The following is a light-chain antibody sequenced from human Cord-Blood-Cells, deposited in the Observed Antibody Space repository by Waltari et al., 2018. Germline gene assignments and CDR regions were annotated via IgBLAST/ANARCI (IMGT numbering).Light chain of an antibody. V-gene: IGKV1-5*03. CDR2: KAS. J-gene: IGKJ1*01. CDR3: QQYNSSWT. CDR1: QSISSW. Sequence: DIQMTQSPSTLSASVGERVTITCRASQSISSWLAWYQQQPGKAPNLLIYKASSLESGVPTRFGCRASLTEFTLTLSSLHPDDFATYYCQQYNSSWTVGQGTKVEI.